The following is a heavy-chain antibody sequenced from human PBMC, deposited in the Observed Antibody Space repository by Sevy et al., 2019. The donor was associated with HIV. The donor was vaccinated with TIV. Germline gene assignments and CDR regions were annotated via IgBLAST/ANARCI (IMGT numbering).Heavy chain of an antibody. V-gene: IGHV3-74*01. CDR2: INSDGSST. CDR1: GFTFSSYW. CDR3: ARDPMDRDDAFDI. J-gene: IGHJ3*02. Sequence: GGSLRLSCAASGFTFSSYWMHWVRQAPGKGLVWVSRINSDGSSTSYADSVKGRFTISRDNAKNTLYLQMNSLGAEDTAVYYCARDPMDRDDAFDIWGQGTMVTVSS.